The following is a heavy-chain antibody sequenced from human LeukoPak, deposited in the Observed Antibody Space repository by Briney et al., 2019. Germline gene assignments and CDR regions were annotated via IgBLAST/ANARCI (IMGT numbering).Heavy chain of an antibody. CDR2: TYYSGST. Sequence: KTSETLSLTCTVSSGSIRNYYWSWIRQPPGKGLEWIGYTYYSGSTNYNPSLKSRVSVSVDTSKNQFSLKLNSVTAADTAVYYCARRVGTGRIDVFDIWGQGTTVTVSS. V-gene: IGHV4-59*01. CDR1: SGSIRNYY. D-gene: IGHD1-1*01. CDR3: ARRVGTGRIDVFDI. J-gene: IGHJ3*02.